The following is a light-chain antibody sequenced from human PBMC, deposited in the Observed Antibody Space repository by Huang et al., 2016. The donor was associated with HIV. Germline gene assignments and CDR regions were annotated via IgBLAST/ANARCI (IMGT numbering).Light chain of an antibody. CDR2: GAS. J-gene: IGKJ1*01. V-gene: IGKV3-15*01. Sequence: EIVMTQSPATLSVSPGERATPSCRARQSVSSNLAWYQQKPGKAPRLLIYGASTRATGIPARFSGSGSGTEFTLTISSLQSEDFAVYYCQQYNNWPRTFGQGTKVEIK. CDR1: QSVSSN. CDR3: QQYNNWPRT.